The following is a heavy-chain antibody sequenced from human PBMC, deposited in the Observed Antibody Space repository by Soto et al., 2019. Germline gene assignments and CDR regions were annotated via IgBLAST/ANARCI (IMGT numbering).Heavy chain of an antibody. V-gene: IGHV4-31*03. CDR3: AAHRDYYDSSGYFWLYYFDY. D-gene: IGHD3-22*01. J-gene: IGHJ4*02. CDR2: IYYSGST. CDR1: GGSISSGGYY. Sequence: SETLSLTCTVSGGSISSGGYYWSWIRQHPGKGLEWIGYIYYSGSTYYNPSLKSRVTISVDTSKNQFSLKLSSVTAADTAVYYCAAHRDYYDSSGYFWLYYFDYWGQGTLVTVSS.